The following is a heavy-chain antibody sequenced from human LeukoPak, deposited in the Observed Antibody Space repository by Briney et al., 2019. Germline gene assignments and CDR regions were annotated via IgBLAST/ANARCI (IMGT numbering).Heavy chain of an antibody. Sequence: PGGSLRLSCAASGFTFSSYEMNWVRQAPGKGVEWVSYISSSGSTIYYADSVKGRFTISRDNAKNSLYLQMNSLRAEDTAVYYCARLGGSSSWYSYYYYYMDVWGKGTTVTISS. CDR2: ISSSGSTI. CDR1: GFTFSSYE. J-gene: IGHJ6*03. CDR3: ARLGGSSSWYSYYYYYMDV. D-gene: IGHD6-13*01. V-gene: IGHV3-48*03.